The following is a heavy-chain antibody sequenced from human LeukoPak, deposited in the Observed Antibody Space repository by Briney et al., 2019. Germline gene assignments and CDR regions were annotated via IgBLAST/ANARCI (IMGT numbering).Heavy chain of an antibody. V-gene: IGHV3-23*01. J-gene: IGHJ4*02. Sequence: GGSLXLSCAASGFTFSSYGMSWVRQAPGKGLEWVSAISGSGGSTYYADSVKGRFTISRDNSKNSLYLQMNSLRAEDTAVYYCAREPRYSSGWYEPNYFDYWGQGTLVTVSS. CDR1: GFTFSSYG. D-gene: IGHD6-19*01. CDR2: ISGSGGST. CDR3: AREPRYSSGWYEPNYFDY.